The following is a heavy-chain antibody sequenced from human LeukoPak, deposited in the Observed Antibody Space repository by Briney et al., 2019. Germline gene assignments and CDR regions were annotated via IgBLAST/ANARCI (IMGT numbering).Heavy chain of an antibody. CDR2: INTNTGNP. V-gene: IGHV7-4-1*02. CDR3: ARDPSVYYDILTGGFL. CDR1: GYTFTSYA. J-gene: IGHJ4*02. D-gene: IGHD3-9*01. Sequence: GASVKVSCKVSGYTFTSYAMNWVRQAPGQGLEWMGWINTNTGNPTYAQGFTGRFVFSLDTSVSTAYLQISSLKAVDTAVYYCARDPSVYYDILTGGFLWGQGTLVTVSS.